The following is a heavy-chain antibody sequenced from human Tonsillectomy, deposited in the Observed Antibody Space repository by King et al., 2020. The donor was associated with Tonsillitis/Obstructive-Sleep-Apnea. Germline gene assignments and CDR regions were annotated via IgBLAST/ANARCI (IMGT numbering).Heavy chain of an antibody. J-gene: IGHJ4*02. CDR2: IKSDGSTT. D-gene: IGHD4-11*01. V-gene: IGHV3-74*01. Sequence: VQLVESGGGLVQPGGSLRLSCAASGFTFSSYWMHWVRQAPGKGLVWVSRIKSDGSTTSYADSVKGRFTISRDNAKNTLYLQMKSLRAEDTAVYYCASGVTVTTAFDYWGQGTLVTVSS. CDR3: ASGVTVTTAFDY. CDR1: GFTFSSYW.